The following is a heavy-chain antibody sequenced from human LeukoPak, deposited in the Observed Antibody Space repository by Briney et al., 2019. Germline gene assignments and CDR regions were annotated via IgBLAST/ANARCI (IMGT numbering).Heavy chain of an antibody. CDR1: GFTFSSYW. CDR3: ARWPKQQLDYYFDY. Sequence: GGSLRLSCAASGFTFSSYWMSWVRQAPGKGLEWVANIKQDGSEKYYVDSVKGRFTISRDNAKNSLYLQMNSLRTEDTAVYYCARWPKQQLDYYFDYWGQGTLVTVSS. V-gene: IGHV3-7*01. D-gene: IGHD6-13*01. CDR2: IKQDGSEK. J-gene: IGHJ4*02.